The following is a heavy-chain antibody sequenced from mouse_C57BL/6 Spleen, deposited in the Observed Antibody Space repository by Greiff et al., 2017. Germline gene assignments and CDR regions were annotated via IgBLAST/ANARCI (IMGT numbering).Heavy chain of an antibody. V-gene: IGHV1-22*01. CDR1: GYTFTDYN. J-gene: IGHJ4*01. D-gene: IGHD3-2*02. CDR2: INPNNGGT. CDR3: AKQLRLFYYAMDY. Sequence: EVQLQQSGPELVKPGASVKMSCKASGYTFTDYNMHWVKQSHGKSLEWIGYINPNNGGTSYNQKFKGKATLTVNKSSSTAYMELRSLTSEDSAVYYCAKQLRLFYYAMDYWGQGTSVTVSS.